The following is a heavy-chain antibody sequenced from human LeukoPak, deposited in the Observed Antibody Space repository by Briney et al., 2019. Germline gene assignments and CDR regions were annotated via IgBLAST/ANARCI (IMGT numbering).Heavy chain of an antibody. CDR3: AKNGQSGFSFDP. J-gene: IGHJ5*02. CDR2: INHSGST. Sequence: SETLSLTCAVYGGSFSGSYWSWIRQPPGMGLEWIGEINHSGSTNYNPSLKSRVTISVDTSKNQFSLKLTSVTAADTAVYYCAKNGQSGFSFDPWGQGTLVTVSS. V-gene: IGHV4-34*01. D-gene: IGHD2-8*01. CDR1: GGSFSGSY.